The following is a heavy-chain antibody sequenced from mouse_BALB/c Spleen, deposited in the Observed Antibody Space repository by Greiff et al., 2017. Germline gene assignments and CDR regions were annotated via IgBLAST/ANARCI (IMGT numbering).Heavy chain of an antibody. CDR1: GYTFTSYY. CDR2: INPSNGGT. D-gene: IGHD2-1*01. V-gene: IGHV1S81*02. CDR3: TRYYGNAMDY. J-gene: IGHJ4*01. Sequence: VQLQQSGAELVKPGASVKLSCKASGYTFTSYYMYWVKQRPGQGLEWIGEINPSNGGTNFNEKFKSKATLTVDKSSSTAYMQLSSLTSEDSAVYYCTRYYGNAMDYWGQGTSVTVSS.